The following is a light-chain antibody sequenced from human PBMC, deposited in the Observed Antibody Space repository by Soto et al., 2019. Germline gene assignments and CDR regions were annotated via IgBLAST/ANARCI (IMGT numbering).Light chain of an antibody. J-gene: IGLJ1*01. CDR3: SSYTRSSPLNV. V-gene: IGLV2-14*01. Sequence: QSVLTQPASVSGSPGQSITISCTGTSSDVGGYNYVSWYQQHPGKAPKLMIYDVSNRPSGVSNRFSGSKSGNTASLTISGLQAEVEADYYCSSYTRSSPLNVLGTGPKVTVL. CDR2: DVS. CDR1: SSDVGGYNY.